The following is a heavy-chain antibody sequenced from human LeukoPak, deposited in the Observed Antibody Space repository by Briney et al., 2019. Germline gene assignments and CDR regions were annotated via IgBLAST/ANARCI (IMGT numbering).Heavy chain of an antibody. CDR2: ISGSGGST. J-gene: IGHJ3*02. D-gene: IGHD2-2*01. Sequence: GGSLRLSCAASGFTFSSYAMSWVREALGRGLERVSAISGSGGSTYYADSVKGRFTISRDNSKNTLYLQMNSLRAEDTAVYYCAKQIVVVVPAAMYATTFDIWGQGTMVTVSS. CDR1: GFTFSSYA. V-gene: IGHV3-23*01. CDR3: AKQIVVVVPAAMYATTFDI.